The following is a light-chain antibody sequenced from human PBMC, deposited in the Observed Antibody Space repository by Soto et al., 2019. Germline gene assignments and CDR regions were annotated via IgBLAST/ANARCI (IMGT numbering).Light chain of an antibody. CDR1: QSVSSY. CDR2: DAS. V-gene: IGKV3-11*01. CDR3: QQYESSPRT. Sequence: IVLTQSPATLSLSPGERATLACRASQSVSSYLAWYQQKPGQAPRILIYDASNRATGIPARFSGSGAGTDFTLTISSLEPEDFAVYYCQQYESSPRTFGQGTKVDIK. J-gene: IGKJ1*01.